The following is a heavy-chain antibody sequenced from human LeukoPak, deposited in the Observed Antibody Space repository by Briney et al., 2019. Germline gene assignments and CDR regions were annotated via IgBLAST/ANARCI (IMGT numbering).Heavy chain of an antibody. V-gene: IGHV3-21*01. Sequence: PGGSLRLSCAASGFTFSSYSMNWVRQAPGKGLEWVSSISSSSSYIYYADSVKGRLTISRDNAKNSLYLQMNSLRAEDTAVYYCVRAPSTYYYDSSGHRTYYYYYGMDVWGQGTTVTVSS. D-gene: IGHD3-22*01. CDR3: VRAPSTYYYDSSGHRTYYYYYGMDV. CDR2: ISSSSSYI. CDR1: GFTFSSYS. J-gene: IGHJ6*02.